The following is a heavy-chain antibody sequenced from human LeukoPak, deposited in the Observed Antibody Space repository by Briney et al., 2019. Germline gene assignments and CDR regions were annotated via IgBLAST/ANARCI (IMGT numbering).Heavy chain of an antibody. D-gene: IGHD3-16*01. CDR1: GSYW. CDR3: ARGGGLDV. Sequence: PGGSLRLSCAASGSYWMHWVRQAPGKGLVWVSHINSDGSWTSYADSVKGRFTISRDNAKNSLYLQMSNLRAEDTAVYFCARGGGLDVWGQGATVTVSS. V-gene: IGHV3-74*01. J-gene: IGHJ6*02. CDR2: INSDGSWT.